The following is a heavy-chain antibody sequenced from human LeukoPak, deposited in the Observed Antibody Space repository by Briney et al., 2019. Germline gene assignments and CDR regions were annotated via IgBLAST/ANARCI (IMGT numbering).Heavy chain of an antibody. CDR2: INPSGGST. V-gene: IGHV1-46*01. J-gene: IGHJ4*02. CDR3: ARVRGSYSSDY. CDR1: GYTFTSYY. D-gene: IGHD5-12*01. Sequence: ASVKVSCKASGYTFTSYYMHWVRQAPGQGLEWMGIINPSGGSTNYAQKFQGRVTMTRDMSTSTVYMELSSLRSEDTAVYYCARVRGSYSSDYWGQGTLVTVSS.